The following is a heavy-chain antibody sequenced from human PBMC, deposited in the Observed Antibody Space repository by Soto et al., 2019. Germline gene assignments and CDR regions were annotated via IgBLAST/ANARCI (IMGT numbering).Heavy chain of an antibody. V-gene: IGHV1-69*01. Sequence: QVQLVQSGAEVKKPVSSVKVSCNASGGTFSSYSINWVRQAPGQGLEWMGEIIPIFGTADYAQKLQGRVTSTADESTSTAYMELSSLRSEDTAVYYCARYGGRNSGGIDYWGQGTLVTVSS. J-gene: IGHJ4*02. CDR1: GGTFSSYS. D-gene: IGHD1-26*01. CDR3: ARYGGRNSGGIDY. CDR2: IIPIFGTA.